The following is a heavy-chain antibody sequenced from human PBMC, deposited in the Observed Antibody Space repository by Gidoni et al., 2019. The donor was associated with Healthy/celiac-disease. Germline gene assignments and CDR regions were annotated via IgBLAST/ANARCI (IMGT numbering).Heavy chain of an antibody. CDR1: GFPFRPQP. Sequence: QVQLVESGGGVVQPGGSLGLSFAAPGFPFRPQPVPWVRQAPGKGLVWVAVISYDGSNKYYADSVKGRFTISRDNSKNTLYLQMNSLRAEDTAVYYCARDSLQYCSSTSCYPYYFDYWGQGTLVTVSS. CDR2: ISYDGSNK. V-gene: IGHV3-30-3*01. J-gene: IGHJ4*02. CDR3: ARDSLQYCSSTSCYPYYFDY. D-gene: IGHD2-2*01.